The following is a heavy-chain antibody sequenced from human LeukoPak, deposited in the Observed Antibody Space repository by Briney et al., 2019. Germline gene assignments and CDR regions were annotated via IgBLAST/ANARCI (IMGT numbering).Heavy chain of an antibody. D-gene: IGHD6-13*01. CDR3: ARRLAAAAGRYYFDY. Sequence: SETLSLTCTVSGGSISGYYWSWIRQPAGKGLEWIGRIYTSGSTNYNPSLKSRVTISVDTSKNQFSLKLSSVTAADTAVYYCARRLAAAAGRYYFDYWGQGTLVTVSS. J-gene: IGHJ4*02. V-gene: IGHV4-4*07. CDR1: GGSISGYY. CDR2: IYTSGST.